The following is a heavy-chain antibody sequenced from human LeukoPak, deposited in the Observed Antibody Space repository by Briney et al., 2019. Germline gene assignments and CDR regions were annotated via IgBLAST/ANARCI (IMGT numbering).Heavy chain of an antibody. D-gene: IGHD5-18*01. V-gene: IGHV3-30*03. J-gene: IGHJ4*02. CDR2: ISCDGGTQ. Sequence: GGSLRLSCAASGFTFNNFGMQWVRQTPGKGLEWVTVISCDGGTQYYADSVKGRFTISRDDSKNTLYLQMNSLRAEDTAVYYCTIDNLANGYGYVDYWGQGTLVTVSS. CDR3: TIDNLANGYGYVDY. CDR1: GFTFNNFG.